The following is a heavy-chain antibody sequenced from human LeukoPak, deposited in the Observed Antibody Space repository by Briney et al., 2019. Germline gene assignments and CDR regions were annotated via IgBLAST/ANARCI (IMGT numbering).Heavy chain of an antibody. Sequence: SETLSLTCTVSGGSIRSSNNYWGWIRQPPGKGLEWIGGIHYSGSTYYYPSLKSRVTISVDTSKNQFSLKLSSVTAADTAVYYCAREREWIQLPAMRSYYYMDVWGRGTTVTVSS. CDR2: IHYSGST. CDR3: AREREWIQLPAMRSYYYMDV. V-gene: IGHV4-39*07. CDR1: GGSIRSSNNY. J-gene: IGHJ6*03. D-gene: IGHD5-18*01.